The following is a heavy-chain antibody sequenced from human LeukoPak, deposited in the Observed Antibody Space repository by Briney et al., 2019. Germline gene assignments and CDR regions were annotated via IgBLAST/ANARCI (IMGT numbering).Heavy chain of an antibody. D-gene: IGHD6-19*01. CDR1: GFTVSSNY. J-gene: IGHJ4*02. CDR3: ARDLYSSGFIGSYY. V-gene: IGHV3-53*01. CDR2: IYSGGST. Sequence: GGSLRLSCAASGFTVSSNYMSWVRQAPGKGLEWVSVIYSGGSTYYADSVKGRFTISRDNSKNTLYLQMSSLRAEDTAVYYCARDLYSSGFIGSYYWGQGTLVTVSS.